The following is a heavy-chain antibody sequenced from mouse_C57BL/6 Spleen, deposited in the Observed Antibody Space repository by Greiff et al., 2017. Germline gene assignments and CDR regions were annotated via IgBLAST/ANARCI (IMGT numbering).Heavy chain of an antibody. CDR2: IDPETGGT. CDR1: GYTFTDYE. Sequence: VQLQQSGAELVRPGASVTLSCKASGYTFTDYEMHWVKQTPVHGLEWIGAIDPETGGTAYNQKFKGKAILTADKSSSTAYMELRSLTSEDSAVYYCTRGLYASYYFDYWGQGTTRTVSS. D-gene: IGHD2-3*01. CDR3: TRGLYASYYFDY. V-gene: IGHV1-15*01. J-gene: IGHJ2*01.